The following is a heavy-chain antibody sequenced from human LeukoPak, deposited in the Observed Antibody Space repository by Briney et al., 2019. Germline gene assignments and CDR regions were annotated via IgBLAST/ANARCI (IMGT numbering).Heavy chain of an antibody. J-gene: IGHJ4*02. V-gene: IGHV3-15*01. CDR2: VKSKADGGTI. CDR3: ATDPRQLGY. D-gene: IGHD6-13*01. Sequence: GGSLRLSCAASGFTFNDAWMSWVRQVPGKGLEWVGRVKSKADGGTIDYGAPVKCTFTISRDESKNTVYMQMNRLKTEATRHYYCATDPRQLGYWGQGTLVTVSS. CDR1: GFTFNDAW.